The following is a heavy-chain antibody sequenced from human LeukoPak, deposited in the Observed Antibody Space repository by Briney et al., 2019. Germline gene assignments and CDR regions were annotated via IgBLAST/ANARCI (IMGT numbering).Heavy chain of an antibody. Sequence: PGGSLGLSCAAPGFTFSNYAMSWVRQDPGKGLECLSIVTGSGGDTYYTGSVNGRFTISRDNSKNTLYLQMNSLRAEDTAVYYCARGTLEHCSGASCYPLDSWGQGTLVTVSS. J-gene: IGHJ5*01. CDR1: GFTFSNYA. CDR2: VTGSGGDT. D-gene: IGHD2-15*01. V-gene: IGHV3-23*01. CDR3: ARGTLEHCSGASCYPLDS.